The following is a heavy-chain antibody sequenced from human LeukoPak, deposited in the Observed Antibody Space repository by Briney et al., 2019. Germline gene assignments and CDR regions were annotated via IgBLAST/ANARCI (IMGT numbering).Heavy chain of an antibody. D-gene: IGHD6-6*01. Sequence: GGSLRLSCAASGFTYSSYAMTWVRQGPWKGLEWVSFISVDGDDTNYADSVKGRFTISRDNAKNTLYLQMNSLRAEDTAVYYCARGLSGYASSLGYWGQGTLVTVSS. V-gene: IGHV3-23*01. J-gene: IGHJ4*02. CDR1: GFTYSSYA. CDR3: ARGLSGYASSLGY. CDR2: ISVDGDDT.